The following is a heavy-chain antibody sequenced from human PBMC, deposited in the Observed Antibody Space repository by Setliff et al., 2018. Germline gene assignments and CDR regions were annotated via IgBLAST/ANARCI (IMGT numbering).Heavy chain of an antibody. V-gene: IGHV4-61*09. D-gene: IGHD3-3*01. CDR3: ARMSGFQYIDV. Sequence: SETLSLTCTVPGDSISSRRNYWGWFRQPAGKELEWIGQVYTSWSTNYNPSLKSRVAISLDTSKNQFSLSLTSVTAADTAVYYCARMSGFQYIDVWDKGTTVTVSS. J-gene: IGHJ6*03. CDR2: VYTSWST. CDR1: GDSISSRRNY.